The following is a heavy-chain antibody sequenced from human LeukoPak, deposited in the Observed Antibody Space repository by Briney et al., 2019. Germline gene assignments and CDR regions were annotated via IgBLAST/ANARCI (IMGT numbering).Heavy chain of an antibody. V-gene: IGHV3-7*01. J-gene: IGHJ4*02. CDR2: IKQDGSEK. CDR3: TREAAAGVDY. Sequence: PGGSLRLSCAASGFTFSTYWMSWVRQAPGKGLEWVANIKQDGSEKYYLDSVKGRFTISRDNAKNSLYLQMNSLRAEDTAVYFCTREAAAGVDYWGREPWSPSPQ. CDR1: GFTFSTYW. D-gene: IGHD6-13*01.